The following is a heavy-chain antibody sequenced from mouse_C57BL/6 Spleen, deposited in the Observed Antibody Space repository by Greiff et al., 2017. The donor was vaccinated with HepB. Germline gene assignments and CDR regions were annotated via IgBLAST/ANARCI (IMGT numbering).Heavy chain of an antibody. V-gene: IGHV5-12*01. CDR3: ARHGGDWYFDV. CDR2: ISNGGGST. J-gene: IGHJ1*03. Sequence: DVHLVESGGGLVQPGGSLKLSCAASGFTFSDYYMYWVRQTPEKRLEWVAYISNGGGSTYYPDTVKGRFTISRDNAKNTLYLQMSRLKSEDTAMYYCARHGGDWYFDVWGTGTTVTVSS. CDR1: GFTFSDYY.